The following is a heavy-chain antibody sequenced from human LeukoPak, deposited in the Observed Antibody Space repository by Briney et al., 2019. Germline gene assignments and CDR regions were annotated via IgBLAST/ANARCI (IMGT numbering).Heavy chain of an antibody. D-gene: IGHD1-14*01. CDR1: GFTFSSYG. CDR2: IWYDGSNK. Sequence: GGSLRLSCAASGFTFSSYGMHWVRQAPGKGLEWVAVIWYDGSNKYYADSVKGRFTISRDNSKNTLYLQMNSLRAEDTAVYYCARGRIHRGPKNQKCRDYYFDYWGQGTLVTVSS. CDR3: ARGRIHRGPKNQKCRDYYFDY. J-gene: IGHJ4*02. V-gene: IGHV3-33*01.